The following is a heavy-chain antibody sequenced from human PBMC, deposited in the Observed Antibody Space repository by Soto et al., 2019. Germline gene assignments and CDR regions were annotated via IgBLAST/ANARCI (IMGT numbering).Heavy chain of an antibody. J-gene: IGHJ5*02. CDR2: INAGNGNT. CDR3: ARVTVSPAVADDCFDP. CDR1: GYTFTSYA. D-gene: IGHD6-19*01. Sequence: QVQLVQSGAEVKKPGASVKVSCKASGYTFTSYAMHWVRQAPGQRLEWMGWINAGNGNTKYSQKFQGRVTITRDTSASTAYMELSSLRSEDTAVYYCARVTVSPAVADDCFDPWGQGTLVTVSS. V-gene: IGHV1-3*01.